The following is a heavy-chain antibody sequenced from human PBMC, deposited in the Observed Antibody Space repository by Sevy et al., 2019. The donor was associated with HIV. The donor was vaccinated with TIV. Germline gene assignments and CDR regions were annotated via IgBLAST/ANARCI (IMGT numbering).Heavy chain of an antibody. J-gene: IGHJ3*02. CDR2: IKQDGSEK. CDR3: ARSNWNPDSRAFDI. Sequence: GGSLRLSCAASGFTFSSYWMSWVRQAPGKGLEWVANIKQDGSEKCYVDSVKGRFTISRDNAKNSLYLQMNSLRAEDTAVYYCARSNWNPDSRAFDIWGQGTMVTVSS. CDR1: GFTFSSYW. D-gene: IGHD1-20*01. V-gene: IGHV3-7*01.